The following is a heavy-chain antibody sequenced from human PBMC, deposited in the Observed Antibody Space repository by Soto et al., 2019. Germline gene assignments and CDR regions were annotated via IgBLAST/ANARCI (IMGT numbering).Heavy chain of an antibody. CDR2: ISSSSSYI. J-gene: IGHJ6*02. D-gene: IGHD1-26*01. CDR3: ARDYSGSYYGYYYYGMDV. CDR1: GFTFSSYS. V-gene: IGHV3-21*01. Sequence: GGSLRLSCAASGFTFSSYSINWVRQAPGKGLEWVSSISSSSSYIYYADSVKGRFTISRDNAKNSLYLQMNSLRAEDTAVYYCARDYSGSYYGYYYYGMDVWGQGTTVTVSS.